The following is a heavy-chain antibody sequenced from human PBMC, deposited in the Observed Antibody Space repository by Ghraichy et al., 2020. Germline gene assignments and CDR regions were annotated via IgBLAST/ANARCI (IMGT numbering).Heavy chain of an antibody. D-gene: IGHD6-19*01. Sequence: SQTLSLTCTVSGGSISSSSYYWGWIRQPPGKGLEWIGSIYYSGSTYYNPSLKSRVTISVDTSQNQFSLKLSSVTAADTAVYYGARPKHSDSSGWYVGYYGMDVWGQGTTVTVSS. V-gene: IGHV4-39*01. CDR3: ARPKHSDSSGWYVGYYGMDV. J-gene: IGHJ6*02. CDR1: GGSISSSSYY. CDR2: IYYSGST.